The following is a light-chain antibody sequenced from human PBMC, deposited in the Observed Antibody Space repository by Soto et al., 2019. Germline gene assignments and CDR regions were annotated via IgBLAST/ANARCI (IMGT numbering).Light chain of an antibody. V-gene: IGLV2-14*01. CDR1: SSDVGNYNF. CDR2: EVS. Sequence: QSVLTQPASVSGSPGQSITISCTGNSSDVGNYNFVSWFQHHPGNAPKLMIYEVSSRPSGVSNRFSGSKSGNTASLTISGLQAEDEADYYCSSYTTSSTLVFGGGTKVTVL. CDR3: SSYTTSSTLV. J-gene: IGLJ3*02.